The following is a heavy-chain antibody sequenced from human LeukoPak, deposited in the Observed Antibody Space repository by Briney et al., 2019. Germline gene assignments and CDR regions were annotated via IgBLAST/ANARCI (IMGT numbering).Heavy chain of an antibody. V-gene: IGHV3-21*01. CDR1: GFTFSSYS. Sequence: PGGSLRLSCAASGFTFSSYSMTWVRQAPGKGLEWVSSISSSSSYIYYADSVKGRFTISRDNAKNSLYLQMNSLRAEDTAVYYCARALRYSGYDAYSLFAPSSWAINDYWGQGTLVTVSS. D-gene: IGHD5-12*01. CDR2: ISSSSSYI. CDR3: ARALRYSGYDAYSLFAPSSWAINDY. J-gene: IGHJ4*02.